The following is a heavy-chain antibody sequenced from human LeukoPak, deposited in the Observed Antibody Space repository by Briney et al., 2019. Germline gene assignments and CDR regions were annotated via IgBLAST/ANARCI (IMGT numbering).Heavy chain of an antibody. CDR3: ARGARAGYNLEPFDY. CDR2: IYYSGST. Sequence: KPSETLSLTCTVSGGSMSSYYWSWIRQPPGKGLEWIGYIYYSGSTKYNPSPKSPVTISVDTSKNQFSLKLSSVTAADTAVYYCARGARAGYNLEPFDYWGQGTLVTVSS. CDR1: GGSMSSYY. D-gene: IGHD5-24*01. V-gene: IGHV4-59*08. J-gene: IGHJ4*02.